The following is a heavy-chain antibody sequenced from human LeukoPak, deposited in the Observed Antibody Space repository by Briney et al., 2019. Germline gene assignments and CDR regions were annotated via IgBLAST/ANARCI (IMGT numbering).Heavy chain of an antibody. CDR3: AKSVGATLFDY. Sequence: TGGSLRLSCAASRFTFSTYAMTWVRQAPGKGLEWVSGISGSGGNTYYADSVKGRFTISRDNSKNTLYLQMNSLRAEDTAVYYCAKSVGATLFDYWGQGTLVTVSS. CDR1: RFTFSTYA. V-gene: IGHV3-23*01. CDR2: ISGSGGNT. D-gene: IGHD1-26*01. J-gene: IGHJ4*02.